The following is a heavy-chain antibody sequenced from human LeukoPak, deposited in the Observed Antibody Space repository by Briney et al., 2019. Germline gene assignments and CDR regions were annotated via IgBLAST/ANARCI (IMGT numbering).Heavy chain of an antibody. J-gene: IGHJ1*01. D-gene: IGHD3-10*01. CDR1: GGSISSTDYY. V-gene: IGHV4-39*01. Sequence: SETLSLTCIVSGGSISSTDYYWGWIRQPPGKGLEWIGYIYYSGDTYYNPSLKSRVTISVDTSKNQFFLKLSSVTAADTAVYYCARQGFYYGSGTDFHHWGQGTLVTVSS. CDR2: IYYSGDT. CDR3: ARQGFYYGSGTDFHH.